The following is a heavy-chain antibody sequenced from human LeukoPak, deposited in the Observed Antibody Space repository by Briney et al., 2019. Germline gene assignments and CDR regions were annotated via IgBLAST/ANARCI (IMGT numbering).Heavy chain of an antibody. CDR2: INHSGST. V-gene: IGHV4-34*01. CDR3: ARGSSSYGTNFDY. D-gene: IGHD1-26*01. Sequence: PSETLSLTCAVYGGSFSGYYWSWIRQPPGKGLEWIGEINHSGSTNYNPSLKSRVTISVDTSKNQFSLELSSVTAADTAVYYCARGSSSYGTNFDYWGQGTLVTVSS. CDR1: GGSFSGYY. J-gene: IGHJ4*02.